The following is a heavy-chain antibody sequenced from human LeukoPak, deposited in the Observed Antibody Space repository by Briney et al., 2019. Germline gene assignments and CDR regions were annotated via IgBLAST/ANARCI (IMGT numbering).Heavy chain of an antibody. CDR2: ISYDGSNK. CDR3: ARGGSGPLTYYFDY. CDR1: GFTFSSYG. J-gene: IGHJ4*02. V-gene: IGHV3-30*03. Sequence: GGSLRLSCAASGFTFSSYGMHWVRQAPGKGLEWVAVISYDGSNKYYADSVKGRFTISRDNSKNTLYLQMNSLRAEDTAVYYCARGGSGPLTYYFDYWGQGTLVTVSS. D-gene: IGHD3-16*01.